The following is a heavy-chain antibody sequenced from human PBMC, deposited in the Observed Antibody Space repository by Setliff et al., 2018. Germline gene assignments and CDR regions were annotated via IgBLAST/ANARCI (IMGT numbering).Heavy chain of an antibody. D-gene: IGHD2-8*02. V-gene: IGHV4-34*01. J-gene: IGHJ4*02. CDR1: GGTFSDYY. CDR2: INHRGST. CDR3: ARDFRTRVQGYFDF. Sequence: SETLSLTCAAYGGTFSDYYWTWIRQPPGKGLEWIGEINHRGSTNYNPSLKGRATISIATSKDQFSLKLISMSAADTAVYYCARDFRTRVQGYFDFWGQGTLVTVSS.